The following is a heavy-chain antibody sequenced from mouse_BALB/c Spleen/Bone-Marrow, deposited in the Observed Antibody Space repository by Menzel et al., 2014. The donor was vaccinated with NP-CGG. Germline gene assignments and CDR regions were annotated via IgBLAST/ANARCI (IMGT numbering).Heavy chain of an antibody. CDR2: IYPGDGST. J-gene: IGHJ3*01. D-gene: IGHD3-2*01. V-gene: IGHV1S56*01. CDR1: GYTFTSYD. Sequence: VQLVESGPELVKPGALVKISCKASGYTFTSYDINWVKQRPGQGLEWIGWIYPGDGSTKYNEKFEGKATLTADKSSSTAYMQLSSLTSENSAVYFCARSGDSSGYGFAYWGQGTLVTVSA. CDR3: ARSGDSSGYGFAY.